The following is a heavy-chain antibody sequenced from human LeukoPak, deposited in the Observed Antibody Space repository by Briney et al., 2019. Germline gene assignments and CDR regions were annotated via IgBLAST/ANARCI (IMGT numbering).Heavy chain of an antibody. CDR1: GFTFSSYW. Sequence: GGSLRLSCVASGFTFSSYWMHWVRQVPGKGLVWFSQINSDGSTTRYADSVKGRFTISRDNAKNTVFLQMSSLRAEDTAVYYCAGRGNGDSFWGQGTMVTVSS. CDR3: AGRGNGDSF. CDR2: INSDGSTT. D-gene: IGHD2-21*01. J-gene: IGHJ3*01. V-gene: IGHV3-74*01.